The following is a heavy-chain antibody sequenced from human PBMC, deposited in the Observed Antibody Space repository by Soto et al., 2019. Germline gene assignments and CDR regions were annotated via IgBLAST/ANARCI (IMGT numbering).Heavy chain of an antibody. D-gene: IGHD5-18*01. J-gene: IGHJ4*02. CDR2: INPNSGGT. Sequence: ASVKVSCKASGYTFTGYYMHWVRQAPGQGLEWMGWINPNSGGTNYAQKFQGWVTMTRDTSISTAYMELSRLRSDDTAVYYCARDRDGYSYGYEYGYRGQGTLVTVSS. CDR1: GYTFTGYY. V-gene: IGHV1-2*04. CDR3: ARDRDGYSYGYEYGY.